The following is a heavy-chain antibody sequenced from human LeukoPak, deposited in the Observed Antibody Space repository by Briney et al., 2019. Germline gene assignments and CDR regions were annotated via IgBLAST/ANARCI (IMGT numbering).Heavy chain of an antibody. CDR3: ASPHPPTNYWYYYDSSGPTPGDY. V-gene: IGHV3-30-3*01. CDR1: GFTFSSYA. J-gene: IGHJ4*02. Sequence: GGSLRLSCAASGFTFSSYAMHWVRQAPGKGLEWVAVISYDGSNKYYADSVKGRFTISRDNSRNTLYLQMNSLRAEDTAVYYCASPHPPTNYWYYYDSSGPTPGDYWGQGTLVTVSS. CDR2: ISYDGSNK. D-gene: IGHD3-22*01.